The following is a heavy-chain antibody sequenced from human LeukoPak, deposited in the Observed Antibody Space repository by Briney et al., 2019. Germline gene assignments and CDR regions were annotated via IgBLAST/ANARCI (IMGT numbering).Heavy chain of an antibody. D-gene: IGHD4-17*01. CDR1: GFTFSRYT. CDR3: AKTLLDYGDYEIYFDY. Sequence: PGGSLRLSCAASGFTFSRYTMNWVRQAPGKGLEWVANIKQDGSEKYYVDSVKGRFTISRDNAKNSLYLQMNSLRAEDTAVYYCAKTLLDYGDYEIYFDYWGQGTLVTVSS. CDR2: IKQDGSEK. J-gene: IGHJ4*02. V-gene: IGHV3-7*03.